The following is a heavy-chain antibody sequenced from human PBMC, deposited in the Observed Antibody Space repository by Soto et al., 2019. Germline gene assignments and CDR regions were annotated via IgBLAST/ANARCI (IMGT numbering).Heavy chain of an antibody. CDR1: GFTFSGSS. J-gene: IGHJ5*02. CDR3: AASSLYRTTPCVPTEVFDP. D-gene: IGHD2-8*01. V-gene: IGHV1-58*01. CDR2: IVVGSGNT. Sequence: SVKVSCKASGFTFSGSSVQWVRQARGQRLEWIGWIVVGSGNTNYAQKFQGRVTITRDMSTSTAYMELSNLRSEDTAVYYCAASSLYRTTPCVPTEVFDPWGHVTPFTVS.